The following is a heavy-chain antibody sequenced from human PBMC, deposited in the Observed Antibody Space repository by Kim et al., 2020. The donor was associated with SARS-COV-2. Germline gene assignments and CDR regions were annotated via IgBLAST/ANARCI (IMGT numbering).Heavy chain of an antibody. V-gene: IGHV5-10-1*01. D-gene: IGHD6-13*01. CDR2: IDPSDSYT. J-gene: IGHJ6*02. CDR3: ARLAIPGYSSSWYTGVSYYYYGMDV. CDR1: GYSFTSYW. Sequence: GESLKISCKGSGYSFTSYWISWVRQMPGKGLEWMGRIDPSDSYTNYSPSFQGHVTISADKSISTAYLQWSTLKASDTAMYYCARLAIPGYSSSWYTGVSYYYYGMDVWGQGTTVTVSS.